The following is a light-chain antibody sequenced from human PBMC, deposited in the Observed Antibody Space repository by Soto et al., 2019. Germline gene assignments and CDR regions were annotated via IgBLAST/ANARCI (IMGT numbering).Light chain of an antibody. CDR1: QSVGSS. CDR2: GTS. V-gene: IGKV3-15*01. CDR3: QQYNNWPPQYT. J-gene: IGKJ2*01. Sequence: EIVLTQSPGTLSLSPGERTTLSCRASQSVGSSSLAWYQQKPGQAPRLLIYGTSTRATGIPARFSGSGSGTEFTLTISSLQSEDFAVYYCQQYNNWPPQYTFGQGTKLEIK.